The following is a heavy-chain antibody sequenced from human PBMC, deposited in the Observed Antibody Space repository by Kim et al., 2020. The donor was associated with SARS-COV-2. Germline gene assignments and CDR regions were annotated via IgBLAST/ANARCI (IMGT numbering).Heavy chain of an antibody. V-gene: IGHV4-39*01. Sequence: SETLSLTCTVYGGSITGSSYYWGWIRQPPGKGLEGIASIYYSGSTYYNPSLKSRVTISADTSKNQSSLKPSYVTAADTAVYYCARVVAAYTRGGMDVWG. CDR2: IYYSGST. CDR3: ARVVAAYTRGGMDV. J-gene: IGHJ6*02. CDR1: GGSITGSSYY. D-gene: IGHD2-15*01.